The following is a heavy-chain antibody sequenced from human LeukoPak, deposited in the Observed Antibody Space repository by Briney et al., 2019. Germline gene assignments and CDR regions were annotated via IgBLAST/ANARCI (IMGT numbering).Heavy chain of an antibody. D-gene: IGHD4-17*01. Sequence: PSETLSLTCAVYGGSFSGYYWSWIRQPPGKGLEWIGEINHSGSTNYNPSLKSRVTISVDTSKSQFSLKLSSVTAADTAVYYCARGELYGDIPPYYFDCWGQGTLVTVSS. CDR1: GGSFSGYY. CDR3: ARGELYGDIPPYYFDC. J-gene: IGHJ4*02. V-gene: IGHV4-34*01. CDR2: INHSGST.